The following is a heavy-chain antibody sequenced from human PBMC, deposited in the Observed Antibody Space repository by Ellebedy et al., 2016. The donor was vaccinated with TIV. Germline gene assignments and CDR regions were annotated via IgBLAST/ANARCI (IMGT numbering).Heavy chain of an antibody. CDR1: GFTFSSYW. CDR2: IKQDGSEK. V-gene: IGHV3-7*03. J-gene: IGHJ4*02. D-gene: IGHD3-10*01. Sequence: GESLKISCAASGFTFSSYWMSWVRQAPGKELEWVANIKQDGSEKYYVDSVKGRFTISRDNAKNSLYLQMTSLRAEDTAVYYCASQTNYYGSGNYYSDYWGQGTLVTVSS. CDR3: ASQTNYYGSGNYYSDY.